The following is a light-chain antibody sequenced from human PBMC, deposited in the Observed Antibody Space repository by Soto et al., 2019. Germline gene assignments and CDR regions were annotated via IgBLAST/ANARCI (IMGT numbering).Light chain of an antibody. CDR1: HSVNSY. CDR3: QQRKYWPPLT. V-gene: IGKV3-11*01. J-gene: IGKJ4*01. CDR2: DAF. Sequence: EIVLTQSPATLSLSPGERATLSCRASHSVNSYLAWYQHKSGQSPRLLLYDAFNRAAGIPARSSGSGSGTSFPLSISSLEPDDFELYYCQQRKYWPPLTFGGETKVEIK.